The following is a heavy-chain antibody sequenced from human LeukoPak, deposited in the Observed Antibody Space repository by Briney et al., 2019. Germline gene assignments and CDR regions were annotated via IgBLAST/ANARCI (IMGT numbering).Heavy chain of an antibody. V-gene: IGHV3-23*01. D-gene: IGHD1-20*01. CDR1: GFTFSSYG. Sequence: QPGGSLRLSCAASGFTFSSYGMSWVRQAPGKGLEWVSAISGSGGSTYYADSVKGRFTISRDNSKNTLYLQMNSLRADDTALYYCAKDHHWSSNWWGQGTLVTVSS. J-gene: IGHJ4*02. CDR2: ISGSGGST. CDR3: AKDHHWSSNW.